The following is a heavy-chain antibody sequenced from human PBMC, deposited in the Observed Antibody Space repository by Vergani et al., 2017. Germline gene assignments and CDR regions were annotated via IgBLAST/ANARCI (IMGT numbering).Heavy chain of an antibody. CDR1: GGPISSSSYY. Sequence: QLQLQESGPGLVKPSETLSLTCTVSGGPISSSSYYWGWIRQPPGTGLEWIGSIYYSGSTYYNPSLKSLVTISVDTSKNQFSRKLSSVTAADTAVYYCARGPPITMIVVVITPGYFDYWGQGTLVTVSS. CDR3: ARGPPITMIVVVITPGYFDY. J-gene: IGHJ4*02. D-gene: IGHD3-22*01. CDR2: IYYSGST. V-gene: IGHV4-39*07.